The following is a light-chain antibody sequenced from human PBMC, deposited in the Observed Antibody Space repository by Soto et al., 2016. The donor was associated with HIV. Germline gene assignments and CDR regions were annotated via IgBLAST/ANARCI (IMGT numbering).Light chain of an antibody. CDR2: KAS. CDR3: LQHNSYPRT. Sequence: DIQMTQSPSTLAASVGDRVTMTCRASQSISAWLAWYQKKPGKAPKLLIYKASTLESGVPSTFSGSGSGTEFTLTISSLQPEDFATYYCLQHNSYPRTFGQGTKVEIK. V-gene: IGKV1-5*03. CDR1: QSISAW. J-gene: IGKJ1*01.